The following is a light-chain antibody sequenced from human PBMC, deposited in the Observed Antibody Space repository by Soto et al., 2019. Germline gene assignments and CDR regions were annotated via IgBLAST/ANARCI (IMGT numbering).Light chain of an antibody. CDR1: QSVSGK. CDR3: QQRNIWPPVT. CDR2: GAS. Sequence: DIVMTQSPDTLSVSPGERATLSCRASQSVSGKLAWYQQKPGQAPRLLIFGASDRATGTPDRFSGSGSGTDFTLTISSLEPEDFAVYYCQQRNIWPPVTFGQGTRLEIK. V-gene: IGKV3-11*01. J-gene: IGKJ5*01.